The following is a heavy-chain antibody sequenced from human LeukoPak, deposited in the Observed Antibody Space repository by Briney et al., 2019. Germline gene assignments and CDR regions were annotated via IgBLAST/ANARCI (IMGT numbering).Heavy chain of an antibody. D-gene: IGHD4-11*01. Sequence: PGGSLRLSCAASGFTFSSCDMNWVRQAPGKGLEWVSYISGRSITIKYADSVKGRFTISRDNAKNSLFLQMNSLRAEDTALYYCVGATDGFDIWGQGTMVTVSS. CDR2: ISGRSITI. CDR3: VGATDGFDI. J-gene: IGHJ3*02. V-gene: IGHV3-48*04. CDR1: GFTFSSCD.